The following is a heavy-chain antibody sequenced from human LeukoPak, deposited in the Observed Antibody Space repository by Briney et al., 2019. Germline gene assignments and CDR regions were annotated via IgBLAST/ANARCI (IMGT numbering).Heavy chain of an antibody. CDR3: ARGLIAAAGILYY. Sequence: GASVNVSCKAAGYTFTGYYMHWVRQAPGQGLEWMGIINPSGGSTSYAQKFQGRVTMTRDTSTSTVYMELSSLRSEDTAVYYCARGLIAAAGILYYWGQGTLVTVSS. CDR2: INPSGGST. V-gene: IGHV1-46*01. D-gene: IGHD6-13*01. J-gene: IGHJ4*02. CDR1: GYTFTGYY.